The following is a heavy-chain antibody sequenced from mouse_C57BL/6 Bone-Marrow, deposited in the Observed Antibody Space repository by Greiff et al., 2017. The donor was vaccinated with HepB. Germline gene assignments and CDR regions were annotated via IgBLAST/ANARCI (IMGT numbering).Heavy chain of an antibody. Sequence: VQLKESGAELVRPGASVKLSCTASGFNIKDDYMHWVKQRPEQGLEWIGWIDPENGDTEYASKFQGKATITADTSSNTAYLQLSSLTSEDTAVYYCTTRAHYYGSSLYAMDYWGQGTSVTVSS. CDR2: IDPENGDT. V-gene: IGHV14-4*01. CDR3: TTRAHYYGSSLYAMDY. J-gene: IGHJ4*01. D-gene: IGHD1-1*01. CDR1: GFNIKDDY.